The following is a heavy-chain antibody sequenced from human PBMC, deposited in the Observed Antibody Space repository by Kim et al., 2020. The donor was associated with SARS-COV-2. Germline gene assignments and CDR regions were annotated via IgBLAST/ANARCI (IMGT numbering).Heavy chain of an antibody. J-gene: IGHJ6*02. V-gene: IGHV3-9*01. Sequence: ADTLNGLSTVSRDNAKNSLYLQMSSLRPEDTALYYCAIHGYPYGIDAWGQGTMVTVSS. CDR3: AIHGYPYGIDA. D-gene: IGHD5-18*01.